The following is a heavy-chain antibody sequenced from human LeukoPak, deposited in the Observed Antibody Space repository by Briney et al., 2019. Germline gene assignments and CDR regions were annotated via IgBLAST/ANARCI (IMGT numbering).Heavy chain of an antibody. V-gene: IGHV3-11*03. CDR1: GFTFSDYY. Sequence: PGGSLRLSCAASGFTFSDYYMSWIRQAPGKGLEWVSYISSSSSYTNYADSVKGRFTISRDNAKNSLYLQMNSLRAEDTAVYYCARGEIAVAGTLGYWGQGTLVTVSS. CDR3: ARGEIAVAGTLGY. D-gene: IGHD6-19*01. CDR2: ISSSSSYT. J-gene: IGHJ4*02.